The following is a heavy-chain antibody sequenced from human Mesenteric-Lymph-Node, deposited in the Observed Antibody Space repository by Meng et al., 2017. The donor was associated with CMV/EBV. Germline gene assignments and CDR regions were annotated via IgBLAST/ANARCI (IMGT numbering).Heavy chain of an antibody. CDR3: AKDRCGSASCSLGMDV. V-gene: IGHV3-23*01. D-gene: IGHD2-2*01. CDR2: ISGSGGST. CDR1: GFTFSSYA. Sequence: GESLKISCAASGFTFSSYAMSWVRQAPGKGLEWVSAISGSGGSTYYADSVKGRFTISRDNSKNTLFLQMNSLRADDTAVYYCAKDRCGSASCSLGMDVWGQGTTVTVSS. J-gene: IGHJ6*02.